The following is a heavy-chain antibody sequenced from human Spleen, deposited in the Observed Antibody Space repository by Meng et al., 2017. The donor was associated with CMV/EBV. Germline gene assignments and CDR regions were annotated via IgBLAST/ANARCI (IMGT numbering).Heavy chain of an antibody. CDR3: ARRGSRMGWFDS. CDR1: GYIFANYG. Sequence: ASVKVSCKTSGYIFANYGITWVRQAPGQGLEWMGWISPYNGKTDYARKLQARVTMSTDTSTRTAYLELRSLRSDDTAVYYCARRGSRMGWFDSWGQGTLVTVSS. V-gene: IGHV1-18*01. J-gene: IGHJ5*01. CDR2: ISPYNGKT. D-gene: IGHD2-8*01.